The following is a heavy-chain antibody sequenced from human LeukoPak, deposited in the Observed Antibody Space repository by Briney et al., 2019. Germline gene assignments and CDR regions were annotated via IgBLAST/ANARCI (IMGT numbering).Heavy chain of an antibody. D-gene: IGHD2-21*01. Sequence: GGSLRLSCAASGFTFSDYYMSWIRQAPGKGLEWVSYISSSGGTIYYADSVKGRFTISRDNAKNSLYLQMNSLRAEDTAVYYCAREYCGGDCYYDYWGQGTLVTVSS. V-gene: IGHV3-11*01. CDR2: ISSSGGTI. CDR3: AREYCGGDCYYDY. CDR1: GFTFSDYY. J-gene: IGHJ4*02.